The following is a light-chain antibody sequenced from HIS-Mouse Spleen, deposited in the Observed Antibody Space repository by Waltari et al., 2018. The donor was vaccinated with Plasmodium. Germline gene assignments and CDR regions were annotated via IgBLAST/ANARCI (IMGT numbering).Light chain of an antibody. CDR2: EDS. CDR3: YSTDSSGNHRV. V-gene: IGLV3-10*01. CDR1: ALPKKY. Sequence: SYELTQPPSVSVSPGQTARNTCSGDALPKKYAYWYQQKSGQAPVLGSYEDSKRPSGIPERFSGSSSGKMATLTISGAQVEDEADYYCYSTDSSGNHRVFGGGTKLTVL. J-gene: IGLJ3*02.